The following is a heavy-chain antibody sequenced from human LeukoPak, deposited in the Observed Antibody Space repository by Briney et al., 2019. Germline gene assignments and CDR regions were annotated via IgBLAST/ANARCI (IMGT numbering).Heavy chain of an antibody. D-gene: IGHD2-8*02. J-gene: IGHJ4*02. V-gene: IGHV1-2*06. CDR3: ARDPPWSGYFDN. CDR1: GYTFTAYY. CDR2: ITPNNGVT. Sequence: ASVMVSCKTSGYTFTAYYIHWVRQAPGQGLEWMGRITPNNGVTNYAPKFQDRITLTGDTSISTVYMELSGLTSDDTAVYYCARDPPWSGYFDNWGQGTLVTVSS.